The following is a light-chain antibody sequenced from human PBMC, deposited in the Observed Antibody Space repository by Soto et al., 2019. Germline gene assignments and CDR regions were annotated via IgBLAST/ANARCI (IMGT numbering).Light chain of an antibody. CDR1: QSVSSSY. Sequence: SVLTQSTGTLSLSPGERATLSCRASQSVSSSYLAWYQQKPGQAPRLLIYGASSRATGIPDRFSGSGSGTDFTLTISRLEPEDFAVYYCQQYGSSPPAFGQRTKVDVK. J-gene: IGKJ1*01. CDR2: GAS. CDR3: QQYGSSPPA. V-gene: IGKV3-20*01.